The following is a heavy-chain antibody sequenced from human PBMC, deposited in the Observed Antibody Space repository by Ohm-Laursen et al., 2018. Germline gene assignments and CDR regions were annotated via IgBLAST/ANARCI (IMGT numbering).Heavy chain of an antibody. D-gene: IGHD6-19*01. J-gene: IGHJ3*02. V-gene: IGHV4-34*01. CDR3: ARVKQWLIYAFDI. CDR1: GGSFSGYY. CDR2: INHSGST. Sequence: SDTLSLTCAVYGGSFSGYYGSWIRQPPGKGLEWIGEINHSGSTNYNPSLKSRVTISVDTSKNQFSLKLSSVTAADTAVYYCARVKQWLIYAFDIWGQGTMVTVSS.